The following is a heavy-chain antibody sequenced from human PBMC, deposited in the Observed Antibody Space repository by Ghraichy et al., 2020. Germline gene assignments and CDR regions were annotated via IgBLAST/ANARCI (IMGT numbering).Heavy chain of an antibody. V-gene: IGHV4-34*01. Sequence: SETLSLTCAVYGGSFSGYYLSWIRQPPGKGLEWIGEINPGGSTNYNPSLKSRVTISVDTSKNQFSLKLSSVTAADTAVYFCARLIVGATKGIDYWGQGALVTVSS. J-gene: IGHJ4*02. CDR1: GGSFSGYY. CDR2: INPGGST. CDR3: ARLIVGATKGIDY. D-gene: IGHD1-26*01.